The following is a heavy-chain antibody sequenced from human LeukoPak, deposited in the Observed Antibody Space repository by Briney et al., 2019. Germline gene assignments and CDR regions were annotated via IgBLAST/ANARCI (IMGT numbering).Heavy chain of an antibody. V-gene: IGHV3-7*01. Sequence: PRGSLTLSCAASGFTFGNYWMGWVRQAPGKGLEWVANIKHEGSEISYVDSVEGRFTISRDTAKDSLYRQINSLRTEGTAVDLCARDRRHRRYDLYVYWGQGAQGPVS. D-gene: IGHD5-12*01. CDR3: ARDRRHRRYDLYVY. CDR1: GFTFGNYW. CDR2: IKHEGSEI. J-gene: IGHJ4*02.